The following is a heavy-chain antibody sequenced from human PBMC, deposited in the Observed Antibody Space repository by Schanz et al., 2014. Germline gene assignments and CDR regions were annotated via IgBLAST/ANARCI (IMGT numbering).Heavy chain of an antibody. V-gene: IGHV3-30*18. CDR3: AKDDTQVNGMDV. J-gene: IGHJ6*02. CDR2: ISYDGRHK. CDR1: GFTFSGYG. Sequence: QVQLVESGRGVVQPGRSLRLSCAASGFTFSGYGMHWVRQAPGKGLEWVAIISYDGRHKNYADSVKGRFTISRDNSKNTLHLQMNSLRVEDTAVYYCAKDDTQVNGMDVWGQGTTVTVSS.